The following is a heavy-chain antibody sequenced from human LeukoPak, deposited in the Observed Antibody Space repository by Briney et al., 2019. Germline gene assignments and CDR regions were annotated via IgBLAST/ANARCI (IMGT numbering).Heavy chain of an antibody. CDR3: ARMYTDGWYEY. V-gene: IGHV4-39*01. CDR2: IHYTGAT. D-gene: IGHD6-19*01. J-gene: IGHJ4*02. CDR1: GDSVNNNLYF. Sequence: SETLSLTCSVSGDSVNNNLYFWAWIRQPPGKGLKWVGSIHYTGATYYSPSLKSRVTISIDTSKNQFSPRLTSLTAADTAVYYCARMYTDGWYEYWGQGILVTVSS.